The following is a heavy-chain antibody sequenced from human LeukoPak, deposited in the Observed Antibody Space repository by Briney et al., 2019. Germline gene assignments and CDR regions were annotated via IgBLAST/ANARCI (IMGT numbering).Heavy chain of an antibody. J-gene: IGHJ3*02. CDR3: AAPLRYFDWLSREGAFDI. CDR2: MRYDGSNK. CDR1: GFTFSSYG. Sequence: PGGSLRLSCAASGFTFSSYGMHWVRQAPGKGLEWVAFMRYDGSNKYYADSVKGRFTISRDNSKNTLYLQMNSLRAEDTAVYYCAAPLRYFDWLSREGAFDIWGQGTMVTVSS. D-gene: IGHD3-9*01. V-gene: IGHV3-30*02.